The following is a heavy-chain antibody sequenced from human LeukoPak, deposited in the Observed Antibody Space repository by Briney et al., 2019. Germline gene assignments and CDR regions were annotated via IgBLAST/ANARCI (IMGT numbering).Heavy chain of an antibody. CDR3: ARGLSNSWYLFDY. CDR2: VHYSGNT. J-gene: IGHJ4*02. D-gene: IGHD6-13*01. Sequence: SETLSLTCSVSGGPISNYYWSWIRQPPGKGLEWIGYVHYSGNTNYNPSLKSRLTISVDTSKNQFSLMLSSLSAADTALYYCARGLSNSWYLFDYWGQGTLVTVSS. V-gene: IGHV4-59*01. CDR1: GGPISNYY.